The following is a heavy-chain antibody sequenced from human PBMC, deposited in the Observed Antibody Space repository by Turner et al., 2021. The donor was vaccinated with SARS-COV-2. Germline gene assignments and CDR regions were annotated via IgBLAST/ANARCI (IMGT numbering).Heavy chain of an antibody. CDR3: AKDLRGITYYYGSGTYEVIDY. Sequence: EVQLLESGGGLVQPGGSLRLSCAASGFTFSSYAMNWVRQAPGKGLEWVSVISGSGGGTHNADSVKGRFTISRDNSKNTLYLQMDSLRAEDTAVYYCAKDLRGITYYYGSGTYEVIDYWGQGTLVTVSS. CDR2: ISGSGGGT. CDR1: GFTFSSYA. D-gene: IGHD3-10*01. V-gene: IGHV3-23*01. J-gene: IGHJ4*02.